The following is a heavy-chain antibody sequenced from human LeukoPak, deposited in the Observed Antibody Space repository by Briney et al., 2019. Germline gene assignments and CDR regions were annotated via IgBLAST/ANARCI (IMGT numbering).Heavy chain of an antibody. J-gene: IGHJ4*02. CDR1: GFTFSNYA. V-gene: IGHV3-30*04. CDR3: ARAKIGLTDY. CDR2: ISYDGKNK. D-gene: IGHD3-22*01. Sequence: GESLRLSCAASGFTFSNYAIHWVRQAPGKGLEWVAVISYDGKNKFYADSVTGRFTISRDNTKNTLFLQMSSPRAEDTAVYYCARAKIGLTDYWGQGTLVTVSS.